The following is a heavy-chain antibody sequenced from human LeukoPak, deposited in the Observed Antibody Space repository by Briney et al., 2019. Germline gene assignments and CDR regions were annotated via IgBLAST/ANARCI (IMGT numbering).Heavy chain of an antibody. Sequence: GGSLRLSCTASGFTFGDYAMSWFRQAPGKGLEWVGFIRSKAYGGTTEYAASVKGRFTISRDDSKSIAYLQMNSLKTEDTAVYYCTRDREVGRYYYYYYYMDVWGKGTTVTVSS. J-gene: IGHJ6*03. CDR1: GFTFGDYA. CDR2: IRSKAYGGTT. CDR3: TRDREVGRYYYYYYYMDV. D-gene: IGHD2-2*01. V-gene: IGHV3-49*03.